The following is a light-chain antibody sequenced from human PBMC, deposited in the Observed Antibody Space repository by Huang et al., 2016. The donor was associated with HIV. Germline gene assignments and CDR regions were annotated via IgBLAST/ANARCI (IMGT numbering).Light chain of an antibody. J-gene: IGKJ1*01. CDR2: VVS. V-gene: IGKV2D-29*02. CDR3: MQSIQSMQVAT. Sequence: EIMMTQTPLSLSVTPGQPASISCKSSQSLLHTNGKPYLSWYLQQPGQSPHLLIYVVSNRFAGVPDRFSGNGSGTDFTLKISRMETEDVGVYYCMQSIQSMQVATFGQGTKVEIK. CDR1: QSLLHTNGKPY.